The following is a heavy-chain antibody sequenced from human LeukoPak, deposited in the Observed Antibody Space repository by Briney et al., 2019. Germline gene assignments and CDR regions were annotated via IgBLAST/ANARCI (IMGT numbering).Heavy chain of an antibody. Sequence: GASVKVSCKASGYTFTGYYMHWVQQAPGQGLEWMGWINPNSGGTNYAQKFQGRVTMTRDTSISTAYMELSRLRSDDTAVYYCARDGDPTGYYSIYFDYWGQGTLVTVSS. D-gene: IGHD3-22*01. CDR3: ARDGDPTGYYSIYFDY. CDR1: GYTFTGYY. V-gene: IGHV1-2*02. J-gene: IGHJ4*02. CDR2: INPNSGGT.